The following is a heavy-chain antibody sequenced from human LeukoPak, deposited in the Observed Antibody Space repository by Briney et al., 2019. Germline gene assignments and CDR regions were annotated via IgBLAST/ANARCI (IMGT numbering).Heavy chain of an antibody. D-gene: IGHD1/OR15-1a*01. CDR2: ISGSDGST. CDR1: GFTFSSYA. Sequence: GGSLRLSCAATGFTFSSYAMSWVRQAPGKGLEWVSAISGSDGSTYYADSVKGRFTISRDNSKNTLYLQMNSLRAEDTAVYYCAKLESGNTGDYWGQGTLVTVSS. V-gene: IGHV3-23*01. J-gene: IGHJ4*02. CDR3: AKLESGNTGDY.